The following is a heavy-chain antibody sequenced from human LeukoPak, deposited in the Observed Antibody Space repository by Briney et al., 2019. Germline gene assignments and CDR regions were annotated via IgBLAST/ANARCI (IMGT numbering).Heavy chain of an antibody. Sequence: GGSLRLSCAASGFTFSSYVMHWVRQAPGKGLEWVAVISYDGSNKYYADSVKGRFTISRDNSKNTLYLQMNGLRAEDTAVYYCAKDLPEYTVTAPVDYWGQGTLVTVSS. CDR3: AKDLPEYTVTAPVDY. CDR2: ISYDGSNK. J-gene: IGHJ4*02. V-gene: IGHV3-30*18. D-gene: IGHD4-17*01. CDR1: GFTFSSYV.